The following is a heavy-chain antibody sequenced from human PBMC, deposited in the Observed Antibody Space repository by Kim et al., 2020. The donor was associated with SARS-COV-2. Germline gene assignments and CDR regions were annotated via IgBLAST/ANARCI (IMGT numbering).Heavy chain of an antibody. CDR1: GYSFTSYW. CDR3: ARHADNYYGSGSNWFDP. D-gene: IGHD3-10*01. V-gene: IGHV5-51*01. Sequence: GESLKISCKGSGYSFTSYWIGWVRQMPGKGLEWMGIIYPGDSDTRYSPSFQGQVTISADKSISTAYLQWSSLKASDTAMYYCARHADNYYGSGSNWFDPWGQGTLVTVSS. CDR2: IYPGDSDT. J-gene: IGHJ5*02.